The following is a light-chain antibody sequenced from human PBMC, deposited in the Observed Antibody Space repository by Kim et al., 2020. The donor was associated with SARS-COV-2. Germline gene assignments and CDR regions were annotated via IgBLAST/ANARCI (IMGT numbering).Light chain of an antibody. CDR3: QQYNNWPPYT. CDR2: AAS. V-gene: IGKV3-15*01. J-gene: IGKJ2*01. Sequence: EIVMTQSPATLSVSPGERATLSCRASQSLSSNLAWYQQKPGQAPRLLIYAASTRATGIPARFSGSGSGTEFTLTISSLQSEDFAVYYCQQYNNWPPYTFGQGTKLEI. CDR1: QSLSSN.